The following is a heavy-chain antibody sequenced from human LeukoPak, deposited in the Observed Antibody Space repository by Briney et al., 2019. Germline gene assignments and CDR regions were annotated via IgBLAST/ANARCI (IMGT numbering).Heavy chain of an antibody. D-gene: IGHD5-18*01. CDR3: ARLGGRYSYGRVDY. CDR1: GGSISSSSYY. J-gene: IGHJ4*02. Sequence: SETLSLTCTVSGGSISSSSYYWGWIRQPPGKGLEWIGSIYYSGSTYYNPSLKSRVTISVDTSKNQFSLKLSSVTAADTAVYYCARLGGRYSYGRVDYWGQGTLVTVSS. V-gene: IGHV4-39*07. CDR2: IYYSGST.